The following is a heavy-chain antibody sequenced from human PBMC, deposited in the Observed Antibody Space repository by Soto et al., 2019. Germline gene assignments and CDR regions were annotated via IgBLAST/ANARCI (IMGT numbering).Heavy chain of an antibody. CDR1: GFTFSSYG. Sequence: PGGSLRLSCATSGFTFSSYGMHWVRQAPGKGLEWVAVIWYDGSNKYYADSVKGRFTIYRDNSKNTLYLQMNRQRAEDTAVYYCARDFLQYGSVDYFDYWGQGT. J-gene: IGHJ4*02. CDR3: ARDFLQYGSVDYFDY. CDR2: IWYDGSNK. V-gene: IGHV3-33*01. D-gene: IGHD3-10*01.